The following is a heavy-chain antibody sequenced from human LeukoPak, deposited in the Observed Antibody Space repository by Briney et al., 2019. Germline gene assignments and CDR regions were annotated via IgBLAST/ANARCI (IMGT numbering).Heavy chain of an antibody. J-gene: IGHJ6*03. D-gene: IGHD6-6*01. V-gene: IGHV1-69*06. Sequence: SVKVSCKASGGTFSSYAISWVRQAPGQGLEWMGGIIPNFGTANCAQKFQGRVTITADKSTSTAYMELSSLRSEDTAVYYCARGVAARPDYYYYYMDVWGKGTTVTVSS. CDR3: ARGVAARPDYYYYYMDV. CDR1: GGTFSSYA. CDR2: IIPNFGTA.